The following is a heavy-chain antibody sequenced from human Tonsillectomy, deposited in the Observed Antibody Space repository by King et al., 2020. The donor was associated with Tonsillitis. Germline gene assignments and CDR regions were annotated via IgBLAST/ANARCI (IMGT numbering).Heavy chain of an antibody. CDR2: ISWNRGNI. CDR3: AKERFGTYYCGMDV. CDR1: GFTFDDYA. V-gene: IGHV3-9*01. J-gene: IGHJ6*02. D-gene: IGHD3-16*01. Sequence: VQLVESGGGLVQPGRSLRLSCTVSGFTFDDYAMHWVRQAPGKGLEWVSGISWNRGNICYADSVKGRFTISRDNAKNSLYLQMNSLRAEDTALYYCAKERFGTYYCGMDVCGQGTTVTVPS.